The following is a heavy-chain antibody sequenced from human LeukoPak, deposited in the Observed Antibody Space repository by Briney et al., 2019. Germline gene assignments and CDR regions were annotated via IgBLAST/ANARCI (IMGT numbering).Heavy chain of an antibody. CDR3: ASLLGIAVAGTDQSPYYFDY. V-gene: IGHV5-51*01. J-gene: IGHJ4*02. CDR2: IYPGDSDT. CDR1: GYSFTSYW. Sequence: GESLKISCKGSGYSFTSYWIGWVRQMPGKGLEWMGIIYPGDSDTRYSPSFQGQVTISADKSISTAYLQWSSLKASDTAMYYCASLLGIAVAGTDQSPYYFDYWGQGTLVAVSS. D-gene: IGHD6-19*01.